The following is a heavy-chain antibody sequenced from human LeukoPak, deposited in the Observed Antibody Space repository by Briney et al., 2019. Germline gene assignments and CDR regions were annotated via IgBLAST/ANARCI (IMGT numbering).Heavy chain of an antibody. V-gene: IGHV4-39*01. CDR1: GFTFSSYW. CDR3: ARRGGSGRSFDY. CDR2: IYSSGST. J-gene: IGHJ4*02. Sequence: PGGSLRLSCAASGFTFSSYWMHWVRQAPGKGLEWIGSIYSSGSTYYNPSLKSRVTISVDTSKNQFSLNLSSVPASDTAVYYCARRGGSGRSFDYWGQGILVTVSS. D-gene: IGHD3-10*01.